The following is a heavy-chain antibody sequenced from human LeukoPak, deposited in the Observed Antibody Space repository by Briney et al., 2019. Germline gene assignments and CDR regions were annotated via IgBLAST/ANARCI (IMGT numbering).Heavy chain of an antibody. Sequence: GGSLRLSCAASGFTFSSYAMSWVRQAPGKGLEWVSAISGSGGSTYYADSVKGRFTISRDNSKNTLYLQMNSLRAEDTAVYYCAKDHPYSSSWRSYFDYWGQGTLVTVSS. CDR1: GFTFSSYA. CDR3: AKDHPYSSSWRSYFDY. V-gene: IGHV3-23*01. CDR2: ISGSGGST. D-gene: IGHD6-13*01. J-gene: IGHJ4*02.